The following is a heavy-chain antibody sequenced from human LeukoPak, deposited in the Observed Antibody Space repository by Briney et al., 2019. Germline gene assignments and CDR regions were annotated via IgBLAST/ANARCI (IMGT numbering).Heavy chain of an antibody. Sequence: GGSLRLSCAASGFTFRSYEMNWVRQAPGKGLEWGSYISSSGSNIYYADSVKGRFTIFRDNSKNSLYLQMNSLRAEDTAVYFCAELGITMIGGVWGKGTTVTISS. J-gene: IGHJ6*04. CDR1: GFTFRSYE. D-gene: IGHD3-10*02. CDR3: AELGITMIGGV. CDR2: ISSSGSNI. V-gene: IGHV3-48*03.